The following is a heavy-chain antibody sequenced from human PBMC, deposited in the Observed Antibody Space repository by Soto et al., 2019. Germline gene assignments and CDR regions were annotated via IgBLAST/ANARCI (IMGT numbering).Heavy chain of an antibody. CDR2: ISAYNGNT. D-gene: IGHD3-9*01. J-gene: IGHJ6*03. V-gene: IGHV1-18*01. Sequence: ASVKVSCKASGYTFTSFGISWVRQAPGQGLEWMGWISAYNGNTNYAQKLQGRVTMTTDTSTSTAYMELRSLRSDDTAVYYCARESGLRYFDWLHYYYYYMDVWGKGATVTVSS. CDR3: ARESGLRYFDWLHYYYYYMDV. CDR1: GYTFTSFG.